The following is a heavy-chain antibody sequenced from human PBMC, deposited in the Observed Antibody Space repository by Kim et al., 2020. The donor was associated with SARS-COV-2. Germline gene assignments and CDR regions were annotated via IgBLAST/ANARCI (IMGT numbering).Heavy chain of an antibody. J-gene: IGHJ4*02. V-gene: IGHV6-1*01. D-gene: IGHD5-12*01. CDR2: N. Sequence: NDYAVSVKSRITINPGTSKNQCSLQLNSVTPEDTAVYYCRRDPPKRGYEDWGQGTLVTVSS. CDR3: RRDPPKRGYED.